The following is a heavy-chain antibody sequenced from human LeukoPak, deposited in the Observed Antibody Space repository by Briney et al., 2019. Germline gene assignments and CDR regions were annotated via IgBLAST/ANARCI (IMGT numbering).Heavy chain of an antibody. J-gene: IGHJ4*02. CDR2: INGSGGST. D-gene: IGHD3-10*01. V-gene: IGHV3-23*01. Sequence: GGSLRLSCAASGFTFSSYAMSWVRQAPGKGLEWVSAINGSGGSTYYADSVKGRLTISRDNSKNTLYLQMNSLRAEDTAVYYCAKANMVRGVTLKFDYWGQGTLVTVSS. CDR1: GFTFSSYA. CDR3: AKANMVRGVTLKFDY.